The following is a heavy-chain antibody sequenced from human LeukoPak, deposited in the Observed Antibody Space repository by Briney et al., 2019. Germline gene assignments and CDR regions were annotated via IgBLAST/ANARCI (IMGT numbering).Heavy chain of an antibody. CDR1: GFTVSSNY. CDR2: IYSGGST. D-gene: IGHD2-2*01. V-gene: IGHV3-66*01. CDR3: ARDTSWYGAFDI. J-gene: IGHJ3*02. Sequence: GGSLRLSCAASGFTVSSNYMSRVRQAPGKGLEWVSVIYSGGSTYYADSVKGRFTISRDNSKNTLYLQMNSLRAEDTAVYYCARDTSWYGAFDIWGQGTMVTVSS.